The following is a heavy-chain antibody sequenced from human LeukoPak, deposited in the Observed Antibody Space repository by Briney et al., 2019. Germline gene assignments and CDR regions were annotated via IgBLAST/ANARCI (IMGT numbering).Heavy chain of an antibody. CDR3: ARDGTGFGYFDY. Sequence: ASVKVSCKASGYTFTDYHINWVRQAPGQGPEWMGWVSTYNGNTKYGQKFQGRVTMTSDTSTTTGYMELRSLRSDDTAVYYCARDGTGFGYFDYWGQGTLVTVSS. J-gene: IGHJ4*02. V-gene: IGHV1-18*01. D-gene: IGHD3-3*01. CDR2: VSTYNGNT. CDR1: GYTFTDYH.